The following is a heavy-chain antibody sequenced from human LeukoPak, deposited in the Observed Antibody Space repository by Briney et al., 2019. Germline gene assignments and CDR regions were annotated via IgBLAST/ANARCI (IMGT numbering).Heavy chain of an antibody. CDR3: ARVNWDAFDI. V-gene: IGHV3-21*01. D-gene: IGHD1-1*01. Sequence: GGSLRLSCAASGFTFSSYSMNWVRQAPGKGLEWVSSISSSSSYICYADSVKGRFTISRDNAKNSLYLQMNSLRAEDTAVYYCARVNWDAFDIWGQGTMVTVSS. CDR2: ISSSSSYI. CDR1: GFTFSSYS. J-gene: IGHJ3*02.